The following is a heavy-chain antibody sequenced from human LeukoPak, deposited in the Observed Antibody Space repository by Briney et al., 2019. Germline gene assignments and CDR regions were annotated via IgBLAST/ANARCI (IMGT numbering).Heavy chain of an antibody. CDR1: GFTFGNHG. Sequence: PGGSLRLSCAASGFTFGNHGMDWVRQAPGKGLEWVSGISPSGDITYYADSVKGRFTISRDNFKNTMYLEVISLTAEDTAVYYCAKDPSPPRYDFWSGYYPPNFDYWGQGTLVTVSS. J-gene: IGHJ4*02. D-gene: IGHD3-3*01. V-gene: IGHV3-23*01. CDR2: ISPSGDIT. CDR3: AKDPSPPRYDFWSGYYPPNFDY.